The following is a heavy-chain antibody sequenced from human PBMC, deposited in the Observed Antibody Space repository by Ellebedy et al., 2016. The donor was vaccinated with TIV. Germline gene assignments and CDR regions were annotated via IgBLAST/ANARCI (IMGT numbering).Heavy chain of an antibody. V-gene: IGHV7-4-1*02. Sequence: ASVKVTCKASGYTFTTYAMSWVRQVPGQGLEWMGWINTNTGNPTYAQGFTGRFVFSLDTSVTTAYLQIKNLKADDTAMYYCARRFCSGDSCYDFGAFDTWGQGTMVTVS. CDR2: INTNTGNP. D-gene: IGHD2-15*01. CDR1: GYTFTTYA. J-gene: IGHJ3*02. CDR3: ARRFCSGDSCYDFGAFDT.